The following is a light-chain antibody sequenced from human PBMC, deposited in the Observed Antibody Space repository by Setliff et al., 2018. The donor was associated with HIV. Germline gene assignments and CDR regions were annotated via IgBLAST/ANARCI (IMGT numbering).Light chain of an antibody. J-gene: IGLJ1*01. Sequence: QSALTQPASVSGSPGQSITISCTGTSGDVGRYNLVSWYQQQLGKPPKLMIYQASKRPSGVSNRFSGSKSGNTASLTISGLQVEDEADYYCCSNTGSNTYVFGTGTKVTVL. CDR2: QAS. V-gene: IGLV2-23*01. CDR1: SGDVGRYNL. CDR3: CSNTGSNTYV.